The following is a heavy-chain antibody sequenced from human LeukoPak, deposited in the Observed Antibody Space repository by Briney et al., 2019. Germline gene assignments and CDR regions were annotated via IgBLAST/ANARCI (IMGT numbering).Heavy chain of an antibody. D-gene: IGHD6-19*01. CDR2: ISAYNGNT. Sequence: ASVKVSRKASGYTFTSYGISWVRQAPGQGLEWMGWISAYNGNTNYAQKLQGRVTMTTDTSTSTAYMELRSLRSDDTAVYYCARDLKRGYSSGRYSWGTGSSNDYWGQGTLVTVSS. V-gene: IGHV1-18*01. J-gene: IGHJ4*02. CDR3: ARDLKRGYSSGRYSWGTGSSNDY. CDR1: GYTFTSYG.